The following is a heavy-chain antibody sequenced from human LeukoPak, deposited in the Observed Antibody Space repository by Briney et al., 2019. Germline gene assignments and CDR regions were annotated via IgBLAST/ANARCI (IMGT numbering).Heavy chain of an antibody. CDR1: GFTFSSYA. CDR3: AKVETAAAATLRGFDY. Sequence: PGGSLRLSGAASGFTFSSYAMSWVRQAPGKGLEWVSSIGGSGGSTYYADSVKGRFTISRDNSKNTLYLQMNSLRAEDTAVYYCAKVETAAAATLRGFDYWGQGTLVTVSS. V-gene: IGHV3-23*01. J-gene: IGHJ4*02. D-gene: IGHD6-13*01. CDR2: IGGSGGST.